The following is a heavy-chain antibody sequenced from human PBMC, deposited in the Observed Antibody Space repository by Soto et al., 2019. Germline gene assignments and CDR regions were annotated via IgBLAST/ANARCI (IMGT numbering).Heavy chain of an antibody. CDR1: GGSISSYY. V-gene: IGHV4-59*01. D-gene: IGHD1-26*01. Sequence: SETLSLTCTVSGGSISSYYWSWIRQPPGKGLEWIGYIYYSGSTNYNPSLKSRVTISVDTSKNQISLKLSSVTAADTAVYYCARAGDIVGAYYYYYGMDVWGQGTTVTVSS. J-gene: IGHJ6*02. CDR3: ARAGDIVGAYYYYYGMDV. CDR2: IYYSGST.